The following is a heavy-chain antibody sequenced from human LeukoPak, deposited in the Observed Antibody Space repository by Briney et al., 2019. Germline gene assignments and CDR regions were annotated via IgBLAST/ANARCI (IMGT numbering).Heavy chain of an antibody. Sequence: SETLSLTCAVYGGSFSNYYWSWIRQPPGKGPEWIGEINLSGSTNYNPSLKSRVSISVDTSKSQFSLRLNSVTAADTAVYYCARVSSGGYFDYWGQGTLVSVSS. J-gene: IGHJ4*02. CDR3: ARVSSGGYFDY. CDR1: GGSFSNYY. V-gene: IGHV4-34*01. D-gene: IGHD3-16*01. CDR2: INLSGST.